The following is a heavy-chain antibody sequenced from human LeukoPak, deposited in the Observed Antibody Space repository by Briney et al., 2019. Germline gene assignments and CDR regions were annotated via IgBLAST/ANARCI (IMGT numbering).Heavy chain of an antibody. V-gene: IGHV3-21*01. Sequence: PGGSLRLSCAASGFTFSSYSMNWVRQAPGKGLEWVSSISSSSSYIYYADSVKGRFTISRDNAKNSLYLQMNSLRAEDTAVYYCARYTDLGSGRPYYFDYWGQGTLVTVSS. CDR1: GFTFSSYS. CDR2: ISSSSSYI. J-gene: IGHJ4*02. D-gene: IGHD3-10*01. CDR3: ARYTDLGSGRPYYFDY.